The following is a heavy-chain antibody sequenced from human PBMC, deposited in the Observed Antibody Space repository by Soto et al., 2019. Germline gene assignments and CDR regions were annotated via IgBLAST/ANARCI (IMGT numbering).Heavy chain of an antibody. J-gene: IGHJ4*02. V-gene: IGHV4-61*08. CDR3: TTLLWEWSINYYFDY. CDR1: GGSVNSGDYY. CDR2: VSYSGST. Sequence: PSETLSLTCTVSGGSVNSGDYYWSWIRQPPGKGLEWIGYVSYSGSTNYNPSLKSRVTISIDTFQNQFSLNLNSVTAADTAVYYCTTLLWEWSINYYFDYWGQGTLVTVSS. D-gene: IGHD3-3*01.